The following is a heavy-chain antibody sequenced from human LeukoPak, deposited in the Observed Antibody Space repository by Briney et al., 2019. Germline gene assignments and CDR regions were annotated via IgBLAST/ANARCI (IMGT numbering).Heavy chain of an antibody. CDR3: AYTRDDILTGYPIDC. V-gene: IGHV1-2*02. D-gene: IGHD3-9*01. Sequence: ASVKVSCKASGYTFTGYYMHWVRQAPGQGLEWMGWINPNSGGTNYAQKFQGRVTMTRDTSTSTAYMELSRLRSDDTAVYYCAYTRDDILTGYPIDCWGQGTLVTVSS. CDR2: INPNSGGT. CDR1: GYTFTGYY. J-gene: IGHJ4*02.